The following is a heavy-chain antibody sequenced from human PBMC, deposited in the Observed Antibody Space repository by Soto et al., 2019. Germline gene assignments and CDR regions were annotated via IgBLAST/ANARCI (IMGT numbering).Heavy chain of an antibody. V-gene: IGHV3-23*01. CDR1: GFTFSSYA. CDR2: ISGSGGST. D-gene: IGHD2-2*01. CDR3: AKDSSSGTSCPDY. Sequence: GGSLRLSCAASGFTFSSYAMSWVRQAPGKGLEWVSAISGSGGSTYYADSVKGRFTISRDNSKNTLYLQMSSLRAEDTAVYYCAKDSSSGTSCPDYWGQGTLVTVSS. J-gene: IGHJ4*02.